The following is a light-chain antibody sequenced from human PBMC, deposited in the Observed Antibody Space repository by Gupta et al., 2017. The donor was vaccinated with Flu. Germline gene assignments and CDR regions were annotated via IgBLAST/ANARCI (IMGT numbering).Light chain of an antibody. V-gene: IGLV8-61*01. J-gene: IGLJ3*02. CDR1: SGSVSATHY. Sequence: QTVVTQEPSLSVSPGGTVTLTCGLSSGSVSATHYASWYQQTPGQAPRTLIYSTITRSSGVPDRFSGSILGNKAALTITGAQADDESDYYCVLYMGSGIWVFGGVTKLTVL. CDR3: VLYMGSGIWV. CDR2: STI.